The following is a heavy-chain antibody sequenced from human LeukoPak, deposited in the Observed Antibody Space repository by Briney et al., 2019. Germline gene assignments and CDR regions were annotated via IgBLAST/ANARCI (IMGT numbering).Heavy chain of an antibody. CDR1: GGSISSYY. Sequence: SETLSLPCTVSGGSISSYYWSWIRQPPGKGLEWIAYISDIGCINYNPSLKSRVTISLDTSKNQFSLKLSSVTAADTAVYYCAGHHPRNTVDFWGQGTLVTVSS. V-gene: IGHV4-59*08. CDR2: ISDIGCI. CDR3: AGHHPRNTVDF. J-gene: IGHJ4*02. D-gene: IGHD2/OR15-2a*01.